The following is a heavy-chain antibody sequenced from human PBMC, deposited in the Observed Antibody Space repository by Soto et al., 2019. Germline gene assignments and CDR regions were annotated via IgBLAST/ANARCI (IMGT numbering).Heavy chain of an antibody. V-gene: IGHV1-69*13. D-gene: IGHD3-22*01. CDR1: GFTFRSTA. CDR3: ARGGSDSRGYDLDP. CDR2: IIPLFGTA. Sequence: WASVKVSCKASGFTFRSTAISWVRQAPGQGLEWVGGIIPLFGTANYAQKFQARVTITADEFKSTAYMDLSSLRSEDTAIYFCARGGSDSRGYDLDPWRQGTRVTVSS. J-gene: IGHJ5*02.